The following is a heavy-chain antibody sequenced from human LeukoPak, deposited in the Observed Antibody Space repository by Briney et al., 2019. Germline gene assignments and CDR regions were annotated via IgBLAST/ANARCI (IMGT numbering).Heavy chain of an antibody. D-gene: IGHD3-3*01. Sequence: RGCLRLSCAASGFSFRSCGMHWVRQAPGKGLEWVAFIQYDGSNKYYADSVKGRFTISRDNSKNTLFLQMNSLRAADTAVYYCAKGAGVGFDYWGQGTLVTVSS. CDR1: GFSFRSCG. J-gene: IGHJ4*02. CDR3: AKGAGVGFDY. CDR2: IQYDGSNK. V-gene: IGHV3-30*02.